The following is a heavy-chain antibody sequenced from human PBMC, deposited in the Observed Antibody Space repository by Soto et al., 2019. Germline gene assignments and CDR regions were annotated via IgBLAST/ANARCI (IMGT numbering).Heavy chain of an antibody. D-gene: IGHD2-21*02. Sequence: SETLSLTCTVTVDSISNRSYYWGWIRQPPGKGLEWIGSIYYSGSTYNNPSPKSRVSMSVDTSKNQFSLKLRSVTAADTALYYCARQRTSVVTQAYFDSWGQGSLVTVSS. V-gene: IGHV4-39*01. J-gene: IGHJ4*02. CDR1: VDSISNRSYY. CDR2: IYYSGST. CDR3: ARQRTSVVTQAYFDS.